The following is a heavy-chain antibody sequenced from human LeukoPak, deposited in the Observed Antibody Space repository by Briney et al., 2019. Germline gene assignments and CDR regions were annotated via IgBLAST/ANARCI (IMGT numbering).Heavy chain of an antibody. CDR3: ARVRIAAALDY. CDR2: INPSGAST. J-gene: IGHJ4*02. Sequence: GIINPSGASTNYAQKFQGRVTMTRDTSKRTVYMELSRLRSEETAVYYCARVRIAAALDYWGQGTLVTVSS. V-gene: IGHV1-46*01. D-gene: IGHD6-13*01.